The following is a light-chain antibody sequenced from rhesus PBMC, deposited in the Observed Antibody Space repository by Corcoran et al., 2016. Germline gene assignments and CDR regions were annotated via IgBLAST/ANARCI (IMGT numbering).Light chain of an antibody. Sequence: DIVMTQSPDSLAVSLGERVTINCKSSQSLLYSSNNKNYLAWYQQKPGQVPKLLISWASTRESVVHNRFSGSGSGTDFTLTISGLKAEDVAVYYCQQYYSTLWTFGQGTKVEIK. CDR1: QSLLYSSNNKNY. CDR2: WAS. CDR3: QQYYSTLWT. J-gene: IGKJ1*01. V-gene: IGKV4-1*01.